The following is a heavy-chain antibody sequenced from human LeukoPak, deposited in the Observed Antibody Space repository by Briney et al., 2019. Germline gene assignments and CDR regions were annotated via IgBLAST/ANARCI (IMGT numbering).Heavy chain of an antibody. D-gene: IGHD5-12*01. CDR1: GFTFNNAW. V-gene: IGHV3-15*01. CDR3: TTDLGWLLIPPATPGGDF. CDR2: IKSKTDGGTT. J-gene: IGHJ4*02. Sequence: GGSLRLSCAASGFTFNNAWMSWVRQAPGKGLEWVGRIKSKTDGGTTDYAAPVKGRFTISRDDSKNTLYLQMNSLKTEDTAVYYCTTDLGWLLIPPATPGGDFWGQGTLVTVSS.